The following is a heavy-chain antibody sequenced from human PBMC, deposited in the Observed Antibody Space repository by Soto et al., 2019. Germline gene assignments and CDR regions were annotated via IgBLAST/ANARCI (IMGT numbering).Heavy chain of an antibody. CDR2: ISSSSSTI. CDR1: GFTFSSYS. CDR3: AREPGGYYDSSGYLNWFDP. J-gene: IGHJ5*02. V-gene: IGHV3-48*02. Sequence: EVQLVESGGGLVQPGGSLRLSCAASGFTFSSYSMNWVRQAPGKGLEWVSYISSSSSTIYYADSVKGRFTISRDNAKNTQYLQMKRLREENTAVYYCAREPGGYYDSSGYLNWFDPWGQGTLVTVSS. D-gene: IGHD3-22*01.